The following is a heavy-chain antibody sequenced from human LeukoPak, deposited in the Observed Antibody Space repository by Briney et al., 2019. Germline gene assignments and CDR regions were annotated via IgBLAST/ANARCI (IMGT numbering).Heavy chain of an antibody. CDR2: IYTSGST. D-gene: IGHD3-16*01. Sequence: PSQTLSLTCTVSGGSIGSGSYYWSWIRQPAGQGLEWIGRIYTSGSTNYNPSLKSRVTISVDTSKNQFSLKLSSVTAADTAVYYCARAPYWGSSHFDYWGQGTLVTVSS. CDR3: ARAPYWGSSHFDY. J-gene: IGHJ4*02. CDR1: GGSIGSGSYY. V-gene: IGHV4-61*02.